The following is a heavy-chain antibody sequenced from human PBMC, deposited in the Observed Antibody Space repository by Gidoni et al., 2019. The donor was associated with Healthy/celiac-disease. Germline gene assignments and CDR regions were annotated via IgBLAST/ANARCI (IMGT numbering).Heavy chain of an antibody. V-gene: IGHV3-64D*06. CDR3: VKGLLDDGGNKYAFDI. CDR2: ISSNWGST. Sequence: EVQLVVPGGGLVQPGGSLRLSCSASGFTFSSYAMHWVRQAPGKGLEYVSAISSNWGSTYYADSVKGRFTISRDDSKNTLYLQMSSLRAEDTAVDYCVKGLLDDGGNKYAFDIWGQGTMVTVSS. D-gene: IGHD4-17*01. J-gene: IGHJ3*02. CDR1: GFTFSSYA.